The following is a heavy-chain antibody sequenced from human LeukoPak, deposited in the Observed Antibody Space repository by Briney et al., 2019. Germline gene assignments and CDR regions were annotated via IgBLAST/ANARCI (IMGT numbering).Heavy chain of an antibody. V-gene: IGHV4-59*01. D-gene: IGHD6-6*01. CDR3: ARSNSLAARPSPPRY. J-gene: IGHJ4*02. CDR2: IYYSGST. CDR1: GGSISSYY. Sequence: SETLSLTCTVSGGSISSYYWSWIRQPPGKGLEWIGYIYYSGSTNYNPSLKSRVTISVDTSKNQFSLKLSSVTAADTPVYYCARSNSLAARPSPPRYWGQGTLVTVSS.